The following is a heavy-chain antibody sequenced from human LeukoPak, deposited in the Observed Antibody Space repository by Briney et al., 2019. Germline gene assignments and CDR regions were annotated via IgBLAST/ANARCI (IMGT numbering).Heavy chain of an antibody. V-gene: IGHV3-43*02. CDR3: ALFGESTDYYFDY. CDR1: GFTFDDYA. CDR2: ISGDGGNT. J-gene: IGHJ4*02. D-gene: IGHD3-10*02. Sequence: GGSLRLSCAASGFTFDDYAMHWVRQAPGKGLEWVSLISGDGGNTQYADSVKGRFTISRDNHKNSLDLQMNSLRTEDTALYYCALFGESTDYYFDYWGQGTLITVSS.